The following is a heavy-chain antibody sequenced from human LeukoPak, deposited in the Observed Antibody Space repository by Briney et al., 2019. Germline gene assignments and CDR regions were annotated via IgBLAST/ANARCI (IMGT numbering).Heavy chain of an antibody. CDR3: ARQSYNPDAFDI. CDR1: GGSISSNNYY. J-gene: IGHJ3*02. V-gene: IGHV4-39*01. Sequence: PSQTLPLTCTVSGGSISSNNYYWGWIRQPPGKGLEWIGNIYYSGSTYYNPSLKSRVTISVDTSKNQFSLKLSSVTAADTAVYYCARQSYNPDAFDIWGQGTMVTVSS. CDR2: IYYSGST. D-gene: IGHD1-14*01.